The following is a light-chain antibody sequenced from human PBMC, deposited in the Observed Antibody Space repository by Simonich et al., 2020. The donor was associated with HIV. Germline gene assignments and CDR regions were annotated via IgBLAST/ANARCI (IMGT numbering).Light chain of an antibody. V-gene: IGKV3-15*01. Sequence: EIVMTQSPATLSVSPGERATLSCRASQSVSNNLAWYQQRPGQAPRLLIYGASTRATGLPARFSGSGSGTEFTLTISSMQSEDFAVYYCQQYGSSPQTFGQGTKVEIK. J-gene: IGKJ1*01. CDR3: QQYGSSPQT. CDR1: QSVSNN. CDR2: GAS.